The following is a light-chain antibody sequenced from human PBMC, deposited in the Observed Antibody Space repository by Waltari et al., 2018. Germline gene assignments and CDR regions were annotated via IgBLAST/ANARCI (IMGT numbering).Light chain of an antibody. V-gene: IGLV2-23*02. CDR3: WSYSGSGSFPYV. J-gene: IGLJ1*01. CDR2: DVI. CDR1: SNNIGFYDL. Sequence: QSALTQPASVSGSPGQSITIPCTGSSNNIGFYDLVSWYQQHPGKAPKLIIFDVIKRPSGVSDRFSGSKSGNTASLTISGLQTEDDADYYCWSYSGSGSFPYVFGPGTRVAVL.